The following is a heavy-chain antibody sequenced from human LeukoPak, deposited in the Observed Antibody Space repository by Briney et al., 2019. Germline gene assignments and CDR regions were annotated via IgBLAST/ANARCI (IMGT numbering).Heavy chain of an antibody. J-gene: IGHJ3*02. CDR2: ISPSGTTL. V-gene: IGHV3-11*01. CDR1: RFTFSDYY. Sequence: GGSLRLSCAASRFTFSDYYMSWVRQAPGKGLDWISYISPSGTTLYYADSVKGRFTISRDNSKNTLYLQMNSLRAEDTAVYYCAIRSEGDAFDIWGQGTMVTVSS. CDR3: AIRSEGDAFDI. D-gene: IGHD6-19*01.